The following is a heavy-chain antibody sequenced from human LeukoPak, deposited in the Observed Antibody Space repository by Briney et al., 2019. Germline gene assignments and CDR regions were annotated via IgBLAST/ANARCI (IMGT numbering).Heavy chain of an antibody. CDR1: GGSISSYY. V-gene: IGHV4-59*01. CDR2: IYYSGST. Sequence: SETLSLTCTVSGGSISSYYWSSIRQPPGKGLEWIGYIYYSGSTNYNPSLKSRVTISVDTSKNQFSLKLSSVTAADTAVYYCARQNWNDDCDPQFLWFDPWGQGTLVTVSS. J-gene: IGHJ5*02. CDR3: ARQNWNDDCDPQFLWFDP. D-gene: IGHD1-1*01.